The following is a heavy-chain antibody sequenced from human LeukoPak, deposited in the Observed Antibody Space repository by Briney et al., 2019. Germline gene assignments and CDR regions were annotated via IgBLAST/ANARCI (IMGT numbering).Heavy chain of an antibody. CDR1: GFSVRNNY. V-gene: IGHV3-23*01. D-gene: IGHD3-10*01. CDR3: AKGLKGSGSYYGWFDP. Sequence: PGGSLRLSCVVSGFSVRNNYVSWVRQAPGKGLEWVSAISGSGGSTYYADSVKGRFTISRDNSKNTLYLQMNSLRAEDTAVYYCAKGLKGSGSYYGWFDPWGQGTLVTVSS. CDR2: ISGSGGST. J-gene: IGHJ5*02.